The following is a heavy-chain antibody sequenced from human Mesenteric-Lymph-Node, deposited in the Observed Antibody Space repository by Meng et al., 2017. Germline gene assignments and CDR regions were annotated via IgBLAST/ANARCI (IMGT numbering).Heavy chain of an antibody. J-gene: IGHJ4*02. CDR2: INHSGST. D-gene: IGHD3-10*01. V-gene: IGHV4-34*01. CDR3: ARITTMVRGVIGY. CDR1: GGCFSSYY. Sequence: GHQNRGAAGLFNPSATSPLSCAADGGCFSSYYWSWIRQPPGKGLEWIGEINHSGSTNYNPSLKSRVTISVDTSKNQFSLKLSSVTAADTAVYYCARITTMVRGVIGYWGQGTLVTVSS.